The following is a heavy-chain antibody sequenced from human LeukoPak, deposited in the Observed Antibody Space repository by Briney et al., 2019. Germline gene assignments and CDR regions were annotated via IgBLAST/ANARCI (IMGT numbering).Heavy chain of an antibody. D-gene: IGHD6-6*01. V-gene: IGHV1-8*02. Sequence: ASVKVSCKPYGYTFTAYDINWLRQAAGQGLEWMGWMNPSSGRTSYSQQFQGRVTMTGDTSTRTAYMELSSLKSEDTAVYYCARGGPFPSGPSSREYYLDYWGQGTLVTVSS. CDR1: GYTFTAYD. CDR2: MNPSSGRT. J-gene: IGHJ4*02. CDR3: ARGGPFPSGPSSREYYLDY.